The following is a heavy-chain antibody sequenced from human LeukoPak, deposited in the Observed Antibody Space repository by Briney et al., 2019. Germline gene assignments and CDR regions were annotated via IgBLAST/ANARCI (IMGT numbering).Heavy chain of an antibody. CDR2: INPTGDST. V-gene: IGHV1-46*01. D-gene: IGHD1-26*01. Sequence: GASVKVSCKASGYTFTSYYMHWVRQAPGQGLEWMGLINPTGDSTGYAQKFQGRVTMTGDMSTSTDFMELSSLRSEDTAVYYCARDNSVGDNAWWFDPWGQGTLVTVSS. CDR1: GYTFTSYY. J-gene: IGHJ5*02. CDR3: ARDNSVGDNAWWFDP.